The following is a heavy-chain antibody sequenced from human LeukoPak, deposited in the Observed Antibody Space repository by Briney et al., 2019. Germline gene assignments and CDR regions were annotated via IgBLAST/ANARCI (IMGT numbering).Heavy chain of an antibody. CDR2: IIPIFGTA. CDR1: GGTFSSYA. Sequence: ASVKVSCKASGGTFSSYAISWVRQAPGQGLEWMGGIIPIFGTANYAQKFQGRVTITTDESTSTAYMELSSLRSEDTAVYYCARDSGEAWARGITISGVVPLGLDPWGQGTLVTVSS. V-gene: IGHV1-69*05. D-gene: IGHD3-3*01. J-gene: IGHJ5*02. CDR3: ARDSGEAWARGITISGVVPLGLDP.